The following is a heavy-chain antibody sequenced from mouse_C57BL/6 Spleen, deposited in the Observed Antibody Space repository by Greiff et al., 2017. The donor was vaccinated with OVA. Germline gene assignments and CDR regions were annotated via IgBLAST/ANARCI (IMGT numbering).Heavy chain of an antibody. D-gene: IGHD2-4*01. CDR2: INPNYGTT. J-gene: IGHJ4*01. Sequence: EVKLMESGPELVKPGASVKISCKASGYSFTDYNMNWVKQSNGKSLEWIGVINPNYGTTSYNQKFKGKATLTVDQSSSTAYMQLNSLTSEDSAVYYCARRYYDDRGYAMDYWGQGTSVTVSS. CDR1: GYSFTDYN. CDR3: ARRYYDDRGYAMDY. V-gene: IGHV1-39*01.